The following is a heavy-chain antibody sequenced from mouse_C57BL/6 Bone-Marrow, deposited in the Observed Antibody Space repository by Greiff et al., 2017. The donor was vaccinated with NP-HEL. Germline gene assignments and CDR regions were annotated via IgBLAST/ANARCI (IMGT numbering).Heavy chain of an antibody. J-gene: IGHJ4*01. D-gene: IGHD2-2*01. Sequence: VQLQQPGAELVMPGASVKLSCKASGYTFTSYWMHWVKQRPGQGLEWIGEIDPSDSYTNYNQKFKGKSTLTVDKSSSTAYMQLSSLTSEDSAVYYCARLRLQRGNYAMDYWGQGTSVTVSS. CDR2: IDPSDSYT. CDR1: GYTFTSYW. V-gene: IGHV1-69*01. CDR3: ARLRLQRGNYAMDY.